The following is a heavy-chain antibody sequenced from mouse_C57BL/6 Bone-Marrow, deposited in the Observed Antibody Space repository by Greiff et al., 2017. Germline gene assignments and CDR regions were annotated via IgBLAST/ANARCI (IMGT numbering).Heavy chain of an antibody. D-gene: IGHD2-3*01. V-gene: IGHV3-8*01. Sequence: DVKLVESGPGLAKPSQTLSLTCSVTGYSITSDYWNWIRKFPGNKLEYMGYISYSGSTYYNPSLKSRISITRDTSKNQYYLQLNSVTTEDTATYYCARSPLLYDGYLYYFDYWGQGTTLTVSS. J-gene: IGHJ2*01. CDR1: GYSITSDY. CDR2: ISYSGST. CDR3: ARSPLLYDGYLYYFDY.